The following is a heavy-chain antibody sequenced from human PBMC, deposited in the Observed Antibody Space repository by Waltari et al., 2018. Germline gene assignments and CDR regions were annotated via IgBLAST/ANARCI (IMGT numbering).Heavy chain of an antibody. CDR1: GFTVSSNY. Sequence: EVQLVESGGGLIQPGGSLRLSCAASGFTVSSNYMSWVRQAPGKGLGVVSVIYSGGSTYYADSVKGRFTISRDNSKNTLYLQMNSLRAEDTAVYYCARDQLLMVRGALGAFDIWGQGTMVTVSS. J-gene: IGHJ3*02. V-gene: IGHV3-53*01. CDR2: IYSGGST. D-gene: IGHD3-10*01. CDR3: ARDQLLMVRGALGAFDI.